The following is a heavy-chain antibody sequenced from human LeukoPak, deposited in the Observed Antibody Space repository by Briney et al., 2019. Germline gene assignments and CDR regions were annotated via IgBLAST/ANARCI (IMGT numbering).Heavy chain of an antibody. D-gene: IGHD3-16*01. CDR1: GFAFSRYS. V-gene: IGHV3-7*01. CDR2: INQDGGTR. Sequence: GGSLRLSCAASGFAFSRYSMTWVRQAPGKGLEWVANINQDGGTRQYADSVRGRFTISRDNAKNSLYLEMNSLRAEDTGLYHCARDMKGNLDYWGQGTLVTVSS. CDR3: ARDMKGNLDY. J-gene: IGHJ4*02.